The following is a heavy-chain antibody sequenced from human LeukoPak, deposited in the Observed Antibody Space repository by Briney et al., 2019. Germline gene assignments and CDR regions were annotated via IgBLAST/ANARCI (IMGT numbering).Heavy chain of an antibody. J-gene: IGHJ4*02. D-gene: IGHD2-15*01. Sequence: GSLRLSCTTSGFTVSYYALTWVRQAPGKGLEWVGFIRSKAYRGTAEYAASVKGRFTISRDDSKSIAYLQMNSLKTEDTAVYFCSRGGIDCSGDSCYSVSLDQWGQGALVTVSS. V-gene: IGHV3-49*04. CDR3: SRGGIDCSGDSCYSVSLDQ. CDR1: GFTVSYYA. CDR2: IRSKAYRGTA.